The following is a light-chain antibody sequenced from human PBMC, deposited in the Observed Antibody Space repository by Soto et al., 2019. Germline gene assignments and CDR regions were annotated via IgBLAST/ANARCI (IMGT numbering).Light chain of an antibody. CDR1: QSVSSSY. CDR2: GTS. Sequence: EIVLTQSPGTLSLSPGERATLSCRASQSVSSSYLVWYQQRPGQPPRLLIYGTSNRAAGIPDRFTGTGSGTDFPLTIYRLEPEDSAVYYCQQYVSSALTFGGGTKV. V-gene: IGKV3-20*01. CDR3: QQYVSSALT. J-gene: IGKJ4*01.